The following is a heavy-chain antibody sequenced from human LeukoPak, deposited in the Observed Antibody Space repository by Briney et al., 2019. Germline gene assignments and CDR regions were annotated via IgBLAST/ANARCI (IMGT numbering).Heavy chain of an antibody. D-gene: IGHD3-3*01. CDR1: GFTFSSLW. CDR3: ARIRVGGYYDFWSGYHDAFDI. Sequence: GGSLRLSCAASGFTFSSLWMSWVRQAPGKGLEWVANINQDGSEKYYVDSVKGRFTISRDNAKNSLYLQMNSLRAEDTAVYYCARIRVGGYYDFWSGYHDAFDIWGQGTMVTVSS. V-gene: IGHV3-7*01. J-gene: IGHJ3*02. CDR2: INQDGSEK.